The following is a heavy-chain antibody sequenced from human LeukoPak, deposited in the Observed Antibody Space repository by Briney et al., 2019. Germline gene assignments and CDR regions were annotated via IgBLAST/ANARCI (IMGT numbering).Heavy chain of an antibody. Sequence: SETLSLTCTVSGGSISSSSYYWGWIRQPPGKGLEWIGSIYYSGSTYYNPSLKSRVTISVDTSKNQFSLKVSSVTAADTAVYYCARVFDSGSQAYFYYMDVWGKGTTVTISS. CDR1: GGSISSSSYY. CDR2: IYYSGST. J-gene: IGHJ6*03. CDR3: ARVFDSGSQAYFYYMDV. V-gene: IGHV4-39*07. D-gene: IGHD3-10*01.